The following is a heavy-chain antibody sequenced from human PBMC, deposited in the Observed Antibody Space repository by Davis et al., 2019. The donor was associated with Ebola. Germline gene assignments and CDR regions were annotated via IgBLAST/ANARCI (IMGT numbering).Heavy chain of an antibody. CDR2: IWKDGNDQ. CDR1: GFNFDTYG. J-gene: IGHJ4*02. D-gene: IGHD6-13*01. CDR3: ATGYSSNCRGVTTCIPNDY. V-gene: IGHV3-33*01. Sequence: GESLKISCAASGFNFDTYGMQWVRQAPGKGLEGVAIIWKDGNDQYYADSVKGRFTISRDDSKNTLYLQMNSLRVEDTAVYYCATGYSSNCRGVTTCIPNDYWGQGTLVTVSS.